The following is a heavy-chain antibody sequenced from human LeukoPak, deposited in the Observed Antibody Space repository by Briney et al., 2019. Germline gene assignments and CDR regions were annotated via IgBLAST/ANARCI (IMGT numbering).Heavy chain of an antibody. V-gene: IGHV3-48*01. CDR2: ISSSSSTI. CDR1: GFTFSSYS. J-gene: IGHJ4*02. D-gene: IGHD4-11*01. CDR3: ARVESQDYGNYTYYFDY. Sequence: GGSLRLSCAASGFTFSSYSKKGLRQAPGKGLEWVSYISSSSSTIYYADSVKGRFTISRDNAKNSLYLQMNSLRAEDTAVYYCARVESQDYGNYTYYFDYWGQGTLVTVSS.